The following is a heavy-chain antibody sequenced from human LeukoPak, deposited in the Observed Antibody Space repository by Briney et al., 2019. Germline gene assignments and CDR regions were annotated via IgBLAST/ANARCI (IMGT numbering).Heavy chain of an antibody. CDR2: IDPSGGGT. CDR3: ARLIGDYYDNSRSSYWHGHLDY. J-gene: IGHJ4*02. V-gene: IGHV1-46*01. D-gene: IGHD3-22*01. Sequence: ASVKVSCKASGDTFTSYGISWVRQAPGQGLEWTGMIDPSGGGTAYAQKFQDRVTMTSDTSTSTVYMELNSLRSEDTAVYYCARLIGDYYDNSRSSYWHGHLDYWGQGALVTVSS. CDR1: GDTFTSYG.